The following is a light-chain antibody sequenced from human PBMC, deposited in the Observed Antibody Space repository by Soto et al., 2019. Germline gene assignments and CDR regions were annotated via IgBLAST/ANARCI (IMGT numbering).Light chain of an antibody. CDR1: QSISSW. CDR2: KAS. CDR3: QHYNSLYT. V-gene: IGKV1-5*03. Sequence: DIQMTQSPSTLSASVGDRVTITCRASQSISSWLAWYQQKPGKAPKLLIYKASSLQSGVPTRFSCSGSGTEFTLTISSLQPDDFATYYCQHYNSLYTFGQGTKLEIK. J-gene: IGKJ2*01.